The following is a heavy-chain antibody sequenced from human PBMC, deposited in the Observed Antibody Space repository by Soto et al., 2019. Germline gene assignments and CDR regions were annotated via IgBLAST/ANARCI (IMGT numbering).Heavy chain of an antibody. V-gene: IGHV4-39*01. CDR3: ADSYSSWYYFDY. CDR2: IYYSGST. D-gene: IGHD6-13*01. CDR1: GGSISSSSYY. Sequence: SETLSLTCTVSGGSISSSSYYWGWIRQPPGKGLEWIGSIYYSGSTYYNPSLKSRVTISVDTSKNQFSLKLSSVTAADTAVYYCADSYSSWYYFDYWGQGTLVTVSS. J-gene: IGHJ4*02.